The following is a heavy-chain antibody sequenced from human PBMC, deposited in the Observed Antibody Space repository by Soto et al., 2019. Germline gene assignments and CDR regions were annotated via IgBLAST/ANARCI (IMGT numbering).Heavy chain of an antibody. CDR3: ARGRGYDYIWGSYRSGAFDI. CDR2: MNPNGGNT. D-gene: IGHD3-16*02. V-gene: IGHV1-8*02. CDR1: GDSFNDYY. Sequence: ASVKVSCKTSGDSFNDYYIHWVRQAPGQGLEWMGWMNPNGGNTGYAQKFQGRVTMTRNTSISTAYMELSSLRSEDTAVYYCARGRGYDYIWGSYRSGAFDIWGQGAMVTVSS. J-gene: IGHJ3*02.